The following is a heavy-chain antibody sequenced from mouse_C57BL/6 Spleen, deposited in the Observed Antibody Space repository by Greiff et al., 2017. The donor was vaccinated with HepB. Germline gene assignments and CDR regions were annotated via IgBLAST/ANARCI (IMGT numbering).Heavy chain of an antibody. J-gene: IGHJ1*03. D-gene: IGHD1-1*01. CDR3: ARSRVDYGSLWYFDV. V-gene: IGHV1-42*01. Sequence: VQLQQSGPALVKPGASVKISCKASGYSFTGYYMNWVKQSPEKSLQWIGGINPSTGGTTYNQKFKAKATLTVDKSSSTAYMQLKSLTSEDSAVYYCARSRVDYGSLWYFDVWGTGTTVTVSS. CDR1: GYSFTGYY. CDR2: INPSTGGT.